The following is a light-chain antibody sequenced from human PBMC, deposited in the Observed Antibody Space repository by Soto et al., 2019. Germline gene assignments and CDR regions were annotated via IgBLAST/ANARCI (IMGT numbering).Light chain of an antibody. CDR2: EAS. J-gene: IGKJ1*01. CDR1: QSVNNY. CDR3: QQYNSYSWT. Sequence: EIVLTQSPATLSLSPGERATLSCRASQSVNNYLAWFQQRPGQPPKLLIYEASNRAVGVPARFSGSGSGTDFTLTISSLQPDDFAAYYCQQYNSYSWTFGQGTKVEIK. V-gene: IGKV3-11*01.